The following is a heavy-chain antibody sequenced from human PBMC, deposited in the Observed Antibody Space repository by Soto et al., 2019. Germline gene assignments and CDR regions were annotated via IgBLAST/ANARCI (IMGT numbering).Heavy chain of an antibody. CDR1: GGSISTNW. J-gene: IGHJ4*02. V-gene: IGHV4-4*02. D-gene: IGHD6-19*01. CDR2: IYHSGRT. Sequence: QVQLQESGPGLMKPSGTLSLTCAVSGGSISTNWWSWVRQPPGKGLEWIGEIYHSGRTNYNPSLENRVTMSVDKAQIHLSLVLNSVTAADTAVYYFASHIAVSWTRGFCFWCQGSLVTVSS. CDR3: ASHIAVSWTRGFCF.